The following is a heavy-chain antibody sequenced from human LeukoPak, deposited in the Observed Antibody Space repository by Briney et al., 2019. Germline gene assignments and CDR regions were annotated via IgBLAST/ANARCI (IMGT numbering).Heavy chain of an antibody. Sequence: SETLSLTCAVYGGSFSGYYWSWIRQPPGKGLEWIGEINHSGSTNYNPSLKSRVTISVDTSKNQFSLKLSSVSAADTAVYYCARLISLYYYMDVWGKGTTVTVPS. CDR1: GGSFSGYY. V-gene: IGHV4-34*01. CDR3: ARLISLYYYMDV. CDR2: INHSGST. J-gene: IGHJ6*03.